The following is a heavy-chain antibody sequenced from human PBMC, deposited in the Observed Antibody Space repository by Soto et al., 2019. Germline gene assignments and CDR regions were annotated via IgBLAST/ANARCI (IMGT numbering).Heavy chain of an antibody. CDR2: ISSDGSHQ. V-gene: IGHV3-30*04. CDR3: ARAPYGGHVGRFDS. CDR1: GFSFITYT. D-gene: IGHD5-12*01. Sequence: QVHLVESGGGVVQPGRSLRLSCSTSGFSFITYTMHWVRQAPGKGLEWVAIISSDGSHQYYADSVKGRFPISRDNSRNTLYLQMNSLKAEDTAVYYCARAPYGGHVGRFDSWGQGALVTVSS. J-gene: IGHJ4*02.